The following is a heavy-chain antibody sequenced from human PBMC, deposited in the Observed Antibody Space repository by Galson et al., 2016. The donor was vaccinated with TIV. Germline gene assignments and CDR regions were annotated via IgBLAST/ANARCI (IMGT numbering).Heavy chain of an antibody. J-gene: IGHJ4*02. D-gene: IGHD2-15*01. V-gene: IGHV3-15*01. CDR2: IKSNLDGGTT. CDR3: TTELGYCSGGYCYYFDY. CDR1: GFIFSNAW. Sequence: SLRLSCAASGFIFSNAWMSWVRQAPGKGLEWVGRIKSNLDGGTTDYAETVKGRFTISRHDSKNKLFLQMNRLKTEDTAQYYCTTELGYCSGGYCYYFDYWGQGTLVTVTS.